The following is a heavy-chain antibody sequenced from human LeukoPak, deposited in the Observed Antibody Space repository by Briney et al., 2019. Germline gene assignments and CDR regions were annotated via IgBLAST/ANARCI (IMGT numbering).Heavy chain of an antibody. CDR1: GFIFSSYA. D-gene: IGHD2-8*01. V-gene: IGHV3-23*01. CDR3: AKDRSCTNDVCHGDFDY. J-gene: IGHJ4*02. CDR2: ISGSGGST. Sequence: GGSLRLSCAASGFIFSSYAMSWVRQAPGKALEWVSTISGSGGSTYYADSVKGRFTISRDNSKNTVYLQMNSLRAEDTAVYYCAKDRSCTNDVCHGDFDYWGQGTLVTVSS.